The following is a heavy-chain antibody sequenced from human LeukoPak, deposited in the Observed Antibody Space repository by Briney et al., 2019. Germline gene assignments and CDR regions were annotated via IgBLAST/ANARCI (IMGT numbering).Heavy chain of an antibody. CDR1: GFIFSTYD. CDR3: AKKPATIKFPFDI. V-gene: IGHV3-23*01. D-gene: IGHD5-24*01. J-gene: IGHJ4*02. CDR2: ISTTGGYT. Sequence: GGSLRLSCVGSGFIFSTYDMGWVRQTPGKGLEWVSAISTTGGYTEDADSVKGRFTISRDNSQNTLFLQMHSLRAEDTAVYYCAKKPATIKFPFDIWGQGTLVTVST.